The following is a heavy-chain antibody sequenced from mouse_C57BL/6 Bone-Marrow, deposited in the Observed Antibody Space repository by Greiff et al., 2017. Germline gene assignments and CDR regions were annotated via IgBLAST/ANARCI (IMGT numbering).Heavy chain of an antibody. V-gene: IGHV1-55*01. Sequence: QVQLQQPGAELVKPGASVKMSCKASGYTFTSYWITWVKQRPGHGLEWIGDIYPTSGRTNYNEKFKSKAILTVDTSSNTAYMQLSSLTSEDSAVLYCARSGPLGQSFDCWGQGTTRTVST. CDR1: GYTFTSYW. J-gene: IGHJ2*01. CDR3: ARSGPLGQSFDC. D-gene: IGHD4-1*01. CDR2: IYPTSGRT.